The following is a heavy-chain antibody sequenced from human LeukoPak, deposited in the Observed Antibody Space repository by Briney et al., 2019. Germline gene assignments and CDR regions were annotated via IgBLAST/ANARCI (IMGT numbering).Heavy chain of an antibody. V-gene: IGHV3-30*02. J-gene: IGHJ4*02. Sequence: PGGSLRLSCAASGFTFSSYGMHWVRQAPGKGLEWVAFIRYDGSNKYYADSVKGRFTISRDNSKNTLYLQMNSLRAEDTAVYYCVKAERRYYYGSGSYYKQSDPFDYWGQGTLVTVSS. CDR1: GFTFSSYG. CDR3: VKAERRYYYGSGSYYKQSDPFDY. D-gene: IGHD3-10*01. CDR2: IRYDGSNK.